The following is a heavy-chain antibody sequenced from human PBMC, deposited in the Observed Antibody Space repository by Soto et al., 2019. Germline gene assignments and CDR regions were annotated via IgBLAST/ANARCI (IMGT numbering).Heavy chain of an antibody. V-gene: IGHV3-23*01. Sequence: EVQLLQSGGGLAQPGGSLTLSCAASGFSFSDYSMNWVRRAPGKGLEWVSAFSAGGDYRHYADSVKGRFTISRDNSKNTLLLQKNSLRAEDTARYYCAREARYDRGVYHYEGIDYWGQGTLVTVSS. D-gene: IGHD3-22*01. CDR3: AREARYDRGVYHYEGIDY. J-gene: IGHJ4*02. CDR1: GFSFSDYS. CDR2: FSAGGDYR.